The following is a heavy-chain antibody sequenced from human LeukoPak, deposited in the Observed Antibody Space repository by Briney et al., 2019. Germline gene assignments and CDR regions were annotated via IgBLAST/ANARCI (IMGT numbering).Heavy chain of an antibody. J-gene: IGHJ5*02. CDR3: ARGGQQWLVPSLDP. D-gene: IGHD6-19*01. Sequence: GRSLRLSCAASGFTFSSYAMHWVRQAPGKGLEWVAVISYDGSNKYYADSVKGRFTISRDNSKNTLYLQMNSLRAEDTAVYYCARGGQQWLVPSLDPWGQGTLVTVSS. V-gene: IGHV3-30-3*01. CDR1: GFTFSSYA. CDR2: ISYDGSNK.